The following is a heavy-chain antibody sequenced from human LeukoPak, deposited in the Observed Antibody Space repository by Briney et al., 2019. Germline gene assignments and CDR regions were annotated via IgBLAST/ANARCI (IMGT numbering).Heavy chain of an antibody. Sequence: SETLSLTCTVSGGSISSGSYYWSWIRQPAGKGLEWIGRIYTSGSTNYNPSLKSRVTISVDTSKNQFSLKLSAVTAADTAVYYCAREVLWFGELFPYYFDYWGQGTLVTVSS. CDR1: GGSISSGSYY. CDR3: AREVLWFGELFPYYFDY. J-gene: IGHJ4*02. D-gene: IGHD3-10*01. V-gene: IGHV4-61*02. CDR2: IYTSGST.